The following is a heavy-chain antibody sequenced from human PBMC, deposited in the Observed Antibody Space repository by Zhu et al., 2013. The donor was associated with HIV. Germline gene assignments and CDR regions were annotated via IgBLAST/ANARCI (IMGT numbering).Heavy chain of an antibody. V-gene: IGHV1-18*04. Sequence: QVHLVQSGAEVKKPGASVKASCKASGYTFTSYGISWVRQAPGQGLEWMGWISIYNGNTNYAQKLQGRVTMTTDTSTSTAYMELRSLRSDDTAIYYCARVRVRKYLNSPNYYYDGMDVWGQGTTVTVSS. D-gene: IGHD1-1*01. J-gene: IGHJ6*02. CDR2: ISIYNGNT. CDR3: ARVRVRKYLNSPNYYYDGMDV. CDR1: GYTFTSYG.